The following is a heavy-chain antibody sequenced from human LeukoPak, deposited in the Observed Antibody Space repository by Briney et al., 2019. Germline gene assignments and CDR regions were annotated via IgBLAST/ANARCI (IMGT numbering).Heavy chain of an antibody. Sequence: GGSLRLSCAASGFSFSDYWMNWVRQAPGKGLEWVSTVSGSAGRTDYADSVKGRFTISRDNLKNTLYLQMNGLRAEDTAVYYCAYLGGGPFDYWGQGTLVTVSS. J-gene: IGHJ4*02. CDR1: GFSFSDYW. CDR2: VSGSAGRT. CDR3: AYLGGGPFDY. D-gene: IGHD3-16*01. V-gene: IGHV3-23*01.